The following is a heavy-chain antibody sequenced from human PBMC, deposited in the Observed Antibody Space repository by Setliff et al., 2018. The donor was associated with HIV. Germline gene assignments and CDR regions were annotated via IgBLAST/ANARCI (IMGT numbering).Heavy chain of an antibody. CDR1: GCTFTAYA. J-gene: IGHJ5*02. CDR2: INAGNGNT. CDR3: ARAADYDFWSGYSSGWFDP. Sequence: ASVKVSCKASGCTFTAYAMHWVRQAPGQRLEWMGWINAGNGNTKYSQRFQGRVTITRDTSASTAYMELSSLRSEDTAVYYCARAADYDFWSGYSSGWFDPWGQGTLVTVSS. D-gene: IGHD3-3*01. V-gene: IGHV1-3*01.